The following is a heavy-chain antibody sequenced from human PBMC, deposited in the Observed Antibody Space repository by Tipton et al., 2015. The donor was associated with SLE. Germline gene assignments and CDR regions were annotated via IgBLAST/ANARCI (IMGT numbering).Heavy chain of an antibody. J-gene: IGHJ3*02. Sequence: LRLSCAVYGGSFSGYYWSWIRQPPGKGLEWIGEINHSGSTNYNPSLKSRVTISVDTSKNQFSLKLSSVTAADTAVYYCAREEENDFWSGGDAFGIWGQGTMVTVSS. CDR3: AREEENDFWSGGDAFGI. CDR2: INHSGST. D-gene: IGHD3-3*01. CDR1: GGSFSGYY. V-gene: IGHV4-34*01.